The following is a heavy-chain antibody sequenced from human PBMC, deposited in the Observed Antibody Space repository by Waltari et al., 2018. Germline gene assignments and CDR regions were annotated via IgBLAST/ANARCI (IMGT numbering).Heavy chain of an antibody. Sequence: EVQLVQSGAEVKKPGATVKISCKASGYTFTDYYMHWVQPAPGKGLEWMGRVDPEDGETIYAEKVQGRVTITADTSTDTAYMELSSLRSEDTAVYYCARGCSSTSCDYYYYYMDVWGKGTTVTVSS. CDR2: VDPEDGET. V-gene: IGHV1-69-2*01. D-gene: IGHD2-2*01. CDR3: ARGCSSTSCDYYYYYMDV. CDR1: GYTFTDYY. J-gene: IGHJ6*03.